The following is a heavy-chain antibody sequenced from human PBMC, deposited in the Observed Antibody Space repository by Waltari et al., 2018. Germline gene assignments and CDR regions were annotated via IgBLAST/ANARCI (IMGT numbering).Heavy chain of an antibody. Sequence: QVQLVESGGGVVQPGRSLRLSCAASGFTFSSYGMHWVRQAPGKGLEWVAVICYDGSNKYYADSVKGRFTISRDNSKNTLYLQMNSLRAEDTAVYYCYVQRTAAGTSFDYWGQGTLVTVSS. J-gene: IGHJ4*02. CDR2: ICYDGSNK. D-gene: IGHD6-13*01. CDR1: GFTFSSYG. V-gene: IGHV3-33*01. CDR3: YVQRTAAGTSFDY.